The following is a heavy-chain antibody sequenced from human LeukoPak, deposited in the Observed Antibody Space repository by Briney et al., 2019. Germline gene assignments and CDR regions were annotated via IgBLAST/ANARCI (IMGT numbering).Heavy chain of an antibody. CDR2: IAYDGSNT. D-gene: IGHD2/OR15-2a*01. CDR1: GFTFSSYG. J-gene: IGHJ5*02. V-gene: IGHV3-33*05. CDR3: AKDIGILTTSLYNWFDP. Sequence: GGSLRLSCTASGFTFSSYGMHWVRQAPGKGLEWVAVIAYDGSNTHYLDSVKGRFIISRDNSRNTLYLQMNSLRVEDTAVYYCAKDIGILTTSLYNWFDPWGQGTLVTVSS.